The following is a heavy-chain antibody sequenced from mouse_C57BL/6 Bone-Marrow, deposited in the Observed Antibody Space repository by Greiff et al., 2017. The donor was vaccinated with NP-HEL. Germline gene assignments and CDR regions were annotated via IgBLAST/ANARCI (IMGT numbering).Heavy chain of an antibody. CDR2: INPNNGGT. Sequence: EVQLQQSGPELVKPGASVKISCKASGYTFTDYYMNWVKQSPGKSLEWIGDINPNNGGTSYNQKFKGKATLTVDKSSSTAYMQLRSLTSEDSAVDYCARNDYHRRYYAKDCWGRGTSVTVSS. D-gene: IGHD2-4*01. V-gene: IGHV1-26*01. J-gene: IGHJ4*01. CDR3: ARNDYHRRYYAKDC. CDR1: GYTFTDYY.